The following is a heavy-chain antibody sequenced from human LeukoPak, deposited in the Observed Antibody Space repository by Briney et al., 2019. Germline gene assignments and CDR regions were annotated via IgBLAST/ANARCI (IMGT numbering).Heavy chain of an antibody. CDR1: VYTFTTNA. D-gene: IGHD5-18*01. CDR2: SNTNTGNP. J-gene: IGHJ4*02. Sequence: ASVKVSCKASVYTFTTNAINWVGQAPGQRLEWVGWSNTNTGNPTYAQGFTGRFVFSLDTFVSTAYMQISSLKAEDTAVYYCARGYRYASTSEASYFDYWGQGTLVTVSS. V-gene: IGHV7-4-1*02. CDR3: ARGYRYASTSEASYFDY.